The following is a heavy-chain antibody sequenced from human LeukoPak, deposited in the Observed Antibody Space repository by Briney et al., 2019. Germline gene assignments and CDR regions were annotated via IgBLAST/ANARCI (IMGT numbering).Heavy chain of an antibody. CDR3: ARGRIVTMVRGAYFDY. V-gene: IGHV4-34*01. CDR2: INHSGST. Sequence: SETLSLTCAVYGGSFGGYYWSWIRQPPGKGLEWIGEINHSGSTNYNPSLKSRVTISVDTSKNQFSLKLSSVTAADTAVYYCARGRIVTMVRGAYFDYWGQGTLVTVSS. CDR1: GGSFGGYY. J-gene: IGHJ4*02. D-gene: IGHD3-10*01.